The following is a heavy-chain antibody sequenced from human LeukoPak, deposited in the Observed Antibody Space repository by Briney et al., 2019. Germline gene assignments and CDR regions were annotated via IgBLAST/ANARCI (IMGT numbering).Heavy chain of an antibody. CDR1: GGTFSSYA. Sequence: SVKVSCKASGGTFSSYAISWVRQAPGRGLEWMGRIIPILGIANYAQKFQGRVTITADKSTSTAYMELSSLRSEDTAVYYCARSDYDPPYYYYGMDVWGQGTTVTVSS. V-gene: IGHV1-69*04. J-gene: IGHJ6*02. CDR3: ARSDYDPPYYYYGMDV. D-gene: IGHD3-16*01. CDR2: IIPILGIA.